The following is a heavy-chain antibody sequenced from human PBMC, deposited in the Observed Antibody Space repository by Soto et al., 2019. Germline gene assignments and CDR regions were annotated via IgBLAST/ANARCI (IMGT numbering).Heavy chain of an antibody. CDR2: IYYSGST. V-gene: IGHV4-59*01. CDR1: GGSISSYY. Sequence: QVQLQESGPGLVKPSETLSLTCTVSGGSISSYYWSWIRQPPGKGLEWIGYIYYSGSTNYNPSLKSRVTISVDTSKNQFSLKLSSVTAADTAVDYCARGPTPWGQGTLVTVSS. J-gene: IGHJ5*02. CDR3: ARGPTP. D-gene: IGHD4-4*01.